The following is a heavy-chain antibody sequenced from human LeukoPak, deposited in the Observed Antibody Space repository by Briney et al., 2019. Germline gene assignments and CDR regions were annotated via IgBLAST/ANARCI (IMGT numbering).Heavy chain of an antibody. V-gene: IGHV5-51*01. J-gene: IGHJ6*02. D-gene: IGHD3-9*01. CDR2: IYPGDSDT. Sequence: GESLKISCKGSGYSFTSYWIGWVRQMPGKGLEWMGIIYPGDSDTRYSPSFQGQVTISADKSISTAYLQWSSLKASDTAMYYCARRQIFSHDYYYYGMDVWGQGTTVTVSS. CDR1: GYSFTSYW. CDR3: ARRQIFSHDYYYYGMDV.